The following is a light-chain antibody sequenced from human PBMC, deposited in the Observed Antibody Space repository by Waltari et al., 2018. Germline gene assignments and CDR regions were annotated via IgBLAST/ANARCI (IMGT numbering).Light chain of an antibody. CDR3: QQRSNWPPIT. J-gene: IGKJ5*01. CDR2: DAS. V-gene: IGKV3-11*01. CDR1: QSVSSY. Sequence: EIVLTQSPATLSLSPGESATLSCTASQSVSSYLAWSQQKPGQATRLLIYDASNRATGIPARFSGSGSGTDFTLTISSLEPEDFAVYYCQQRSNWPPITFGQGTRLEIK.